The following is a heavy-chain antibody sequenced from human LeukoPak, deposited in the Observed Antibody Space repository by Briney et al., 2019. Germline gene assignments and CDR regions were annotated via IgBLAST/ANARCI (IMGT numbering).Heavy chain of an antibody. D-gene: IGHD6-19*01. J-gene: IGHJ4*02. CDR2: ISWNSGSI. CDR1: GFTFDDYA. CDR3: AKDIGTSGWYDY. Sequence: GGPLRLSCAASGFTFDDYAMHWVRQAPGKGLEWVSGISWNSGSIGYADSVKGRFTISRDNAKNSLYLQMNSLRAEDTALYYCAKDIGTSGWYDYWGQGTLVTVSS. V-gene: IGHV3-9*01.